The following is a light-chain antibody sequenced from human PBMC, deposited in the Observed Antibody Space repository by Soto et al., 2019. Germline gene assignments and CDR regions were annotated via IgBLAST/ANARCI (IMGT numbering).Light chain of an antibody. Sequence: EIVLTQSPATLSLSPGARATLSCRASQSVSSSDLAWYQQKPGQAPRLLIYDASSRATGIPNRFSGRGAGTVFTPTSSRLEPEDLALYYWQQYGSSPLTFGGGTKVDIK. V-gene: IGKV3-20*01. CDR2: DAS. CDR3: QQYGSSPLT. CDR1: QSVSSSD. J-gene: IGKJ4*01.